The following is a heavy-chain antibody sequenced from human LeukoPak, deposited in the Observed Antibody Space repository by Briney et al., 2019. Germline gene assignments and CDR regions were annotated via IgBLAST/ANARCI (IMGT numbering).Heavy chain of an antibody. CDR1: GFTFSSYW. CDR3: ASDIVVVPAATVY. Sequence: WGSLRLSCAASGFTFSSYWMSWVRQAPGKGLEWVANIKQDGSEKYYVDSVKGRFTISRDNAKNSLYLQMNSLRAEDTAVYYCASDIVVVPAATVYWGQGTLVTVSS. V-gene: IGHV3-7*01. CDR2: IKQDGSEK. J-gene: IGHJ4*02. D-gene: IGHD2-2*01.